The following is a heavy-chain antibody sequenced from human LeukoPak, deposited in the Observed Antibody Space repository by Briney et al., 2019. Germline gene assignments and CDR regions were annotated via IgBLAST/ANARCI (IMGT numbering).Heavy chain of an antibody. V-gene: IGHV1-2*02. J-gene: IGHJ4*02. CDR3: ARVIEAAIFGVVHFDY. CDR2: INPNSGGT. Sequence: GASVKVSCKASGYTFTGYYMHWVRQAPGQGLEWMGWINPNSGGTNYAQKFQGRVTMTRDTSISTAYMELSRLRSDDTAVYYCARVIEAAIFGVVHFDYWGQGTLVTVSS. D-gene: IGHD3-3*01. CDR1: GYTFTGYY.